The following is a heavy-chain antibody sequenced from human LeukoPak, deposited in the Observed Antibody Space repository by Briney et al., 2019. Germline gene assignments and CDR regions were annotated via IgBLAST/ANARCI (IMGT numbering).Heavy chain of an antibody. D-gene: IGHD3-9*01. Sequence: GGSLRLSCAASGFTVSSNYMSWVRQAPGKGLEWVSVIYSGDTTYYADSVRGRFTISRDNSKNMLYLQMNSLRAEDTAVYYCARRLLTGYYEFWGQGTLVTVSS. CDR3: ARRLLTGYYEF. V-gene: IGHV3-66*01. CDR2: IYSGDTT. CDR1: GFTVSSNY. J-gene: IGHJ4*02.